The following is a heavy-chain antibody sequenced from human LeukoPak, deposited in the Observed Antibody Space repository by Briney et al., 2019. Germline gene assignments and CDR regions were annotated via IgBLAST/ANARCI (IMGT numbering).Heavy chain of an antibody. D-gene: IGHD3-10*01. CDR2: IKQDGSET. CDR1: GFTFTGYW. J-gene: IGHJ4*02. V-gene: IGHV3-7*01. CDR3: VRDSGSY. Sequence: GGSLRLSCAASGFTFTGYWMTWVRQAPGKGLEWVANIKQDGSETYYVDSVKGRFTISRDNAKKSVYLQMNSLRAEDTAVYYCVRDSGSYWGQGTLVTVSS.